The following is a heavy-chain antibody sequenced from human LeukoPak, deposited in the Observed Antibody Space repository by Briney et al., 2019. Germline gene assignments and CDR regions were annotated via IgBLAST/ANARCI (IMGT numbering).Heavy chain of an antibody. CDR3: ARRRIVGSTDDAFDI. V-gene: IGHV3-30*04. D-gene: IGHD1-26*01. CDR2: ISYDGSNK. J-gene: IGHJ3*02. CDR1: GFTFSSYA. Sequence: GRSLRLSCAASGFTFSSYAMHWVRQAPGKGLEWAAVISYDGSNKYYADSVKGRFTISRDNSNNTLYLQMNSLRADDTAIYYCARRRIVGSTDDAFDIWGQGTMVTLSS.